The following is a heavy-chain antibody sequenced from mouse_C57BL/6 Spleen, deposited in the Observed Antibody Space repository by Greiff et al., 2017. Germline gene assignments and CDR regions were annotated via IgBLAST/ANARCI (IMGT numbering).Heavy chain of an antibody. CDR2: IYPGDGDT. CDR3: ARVGTTVVEVWYFEV. J-gene: IGHJ1*03. Sequence: QVQLQQSGAELVKPGASVKISCKASGYAFSSYWMNWVKQRPGKGLEWIGQIYPGDGDTNYNGKFKGKATLTADKSSSTAYMQLSSLTSEDSAVYFCARVGTTVVEVWYFEVWGTGTTVTVSS. CDR1: GYAFSSYW. V-gene: IGHV1-80*01. D-gene: IGHD1-1*01.